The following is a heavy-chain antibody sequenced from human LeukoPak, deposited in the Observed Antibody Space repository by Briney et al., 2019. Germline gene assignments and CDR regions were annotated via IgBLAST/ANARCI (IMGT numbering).Heavy chain of an antibody. V-gene: IGHV4-4*07. CDR3: ARGPWMTTVTTGRGLDF. J-gene: IGHJ4*02. Sequence: SETLSLTCTVSGVSISSYYWRWIRQPAGKGLEWIGRIYSSGSTNYNPSLNSRVTMSVDTSKNQFSLKLSSVTAADTAVYYCARGPWMTTVTTGRGLDFWGQGTLVTVSS. CDR1: GVSISSYY. D-gene: IGHD4-17*01. CDR2: IYSSGST.